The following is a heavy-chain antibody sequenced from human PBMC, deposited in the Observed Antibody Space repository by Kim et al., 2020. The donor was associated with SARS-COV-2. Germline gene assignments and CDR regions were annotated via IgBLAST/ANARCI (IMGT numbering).Heavy chain of an antibody. Sequence: ASVKVSCKASGYTFTSYAMHWVRQAPGQRLEWMGWINAGNGNTKYSQKFQGRVTITRDTSASTAYMELSSLRSEDTAVYYCARRITMVTGGYYYGMDVWGQGTTVTVSS. V-gene: IGHV1-3*01. CDR1: GYTFTSYA. D-gene: IGHD3-10*01. CDR3: ARRITMVTGGYYYGMDV. J-gene: IGHJ6*02. CDR2: INAGNGNT.